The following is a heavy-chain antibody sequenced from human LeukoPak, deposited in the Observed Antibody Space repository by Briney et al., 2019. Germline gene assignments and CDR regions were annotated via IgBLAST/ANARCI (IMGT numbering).Heavy chain of an antibody. CDR2: IYSGGST. CDR3: AKGVAYYDFWSGSQLDY. CDR1: GFTVSSNY. V-gene: IGHV3-53*05. Sequence: GGSLRLSCAASGFTVSSNYMSWVRQAPGKGLEWVSVIYSGGSTYYADSVKGRFTISRDNSKNTLYLQMNSLRAEDTAVYYCAKGVAYYDFWSGSQLDYWGQGTLVTVSS. J-gene: IGHJ4*02. D-gene: IGHD3-3*01.